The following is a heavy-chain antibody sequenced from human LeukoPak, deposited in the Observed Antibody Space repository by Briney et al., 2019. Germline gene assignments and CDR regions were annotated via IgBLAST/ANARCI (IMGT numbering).Heavy chain of an antibody. Sequence: PGGSLRLSCAASGFTFSSYAMSWVRQAPGKGLEWVSAISGSGGSTYYADSVKGRFTISRDNSKNTLYLQMNSLRAEDTAVYYCAKGQPTTVTTYYYYGMDVWGQGTTVTVSS. J-gene: IGHJ6*02. CDR1: GFTFSSYA. D-gene: IGHD4-17*01. CDR3: AKGQPTTVTTYYYYGMDV. CDR2: ISGSGGST. V-gene: IGHV3-23*01.